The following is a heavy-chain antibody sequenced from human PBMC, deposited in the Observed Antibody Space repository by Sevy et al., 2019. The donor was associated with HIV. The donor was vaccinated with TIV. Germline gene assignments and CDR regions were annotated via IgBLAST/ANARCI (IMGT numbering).Heavy chain of an antibody. Sequence: GGSLRLSCAASGFTFSSYAMHWVRQAPGKGLEWVAVISYDGSNKYYADSVKGRFTISRDNSKNTLYLQMNSLRAEDTAVYYCARDGGVVSSTSHDALDIWGQGTMVTVSS. J-gene: IGHJ3*02. CDR2: ISYDGSNK. CDR1: GFTFSSYA. CDR3: ARDGGVVSSTSHDALDI. D-gene: IGHD2-2*01. V-gene: IGHV3-30-3*01.